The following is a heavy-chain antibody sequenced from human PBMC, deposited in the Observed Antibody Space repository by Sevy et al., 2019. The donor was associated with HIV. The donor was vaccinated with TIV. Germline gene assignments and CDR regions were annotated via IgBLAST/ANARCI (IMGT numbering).Heavy chain of an antibody. CDR1: GYTFTSFR. J-gene: IGHJ4*02. CDR2: ISALNGDT. CDR3: ARAYCSGGRCYSLAY. Sequence: ASVKVSCEASGYTFTSFRITWVRQAPGQGLEWMGWISALNGDTNYAQKLQGRVTMTTDTSTNTAYMDLRSLRSDDTAVYYCARAYCSGGRCYSLAYWGQGTLVTVSS. D-gene: IGHD2-15*01. V-gene: IGHV1-18*01.